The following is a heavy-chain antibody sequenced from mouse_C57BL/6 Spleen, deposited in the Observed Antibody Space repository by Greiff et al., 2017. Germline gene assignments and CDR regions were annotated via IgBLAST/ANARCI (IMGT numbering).Heavy chain of an antibody. D-gene: IGHD2-4*01. CDR1: GYTFTDYY. Sequence: EVQLQQSGPELVKPGASVKISCKASGYTFTDYYMNWVKQSHGKSLEWIGDIHPNNGGTSYNQKFKGKATLTVDKSSSTAYLELRSLTSEDSEVYYGARSIYYDYEGGYDFDYGGQGTTVTVSS. CDR3: ARSIYYDYEGGYDFDY. V-gene: IGHV1-26*01. J-gene: IGHJ2*01. CDR2: IHPNNGGT.